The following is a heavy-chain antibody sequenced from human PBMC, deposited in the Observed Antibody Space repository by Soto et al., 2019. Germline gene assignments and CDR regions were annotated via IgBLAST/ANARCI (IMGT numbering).Heavy chain of an antibody. V-gene: IGHV3-74*01. J-gene: IGHJ4*02. CDR3: ATAEVDY. CDR1: GFTFANHW. Sequence: PGVSLRLSCAVSGFTFANHWMHWVRQAPGKGLEWVSRMNSDGSTTEYADSVKGRFTVSRDNAKNTLYLQMNSLRAEDTAVYYCATAEVDYWGPGTLVTVSS. CDR2: MNSDGSTT.